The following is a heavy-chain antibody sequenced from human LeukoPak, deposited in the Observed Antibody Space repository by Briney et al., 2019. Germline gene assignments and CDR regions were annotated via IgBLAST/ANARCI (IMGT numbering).Heavy chain of an antibody. D-gene: IGHD1-14*01. CDR1: GGSISYYY. Sequence: PSETLSLTCTVSGGSISYYYWSWIRQPPGKGLEWIGYIYYSGDTNYNPSLKSRVTISVDTSKNQFFLKMSSVTTADTAVYYCARDGPVRRRDYFAYWGQGTLVAV. CDR2: IYYSGDT. CDR3: ARDGPVRRRDYFAY. V-gene: IGHV4-59*01. J-gene: IGHJ4*02.